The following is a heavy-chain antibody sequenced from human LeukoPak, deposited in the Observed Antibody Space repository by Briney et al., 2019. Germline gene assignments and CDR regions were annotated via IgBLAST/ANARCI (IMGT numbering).Heavy chain of an antibody. CDR1: GFTFDTYI. V-gene: IGHV3-64*01. CDR2: VSLDGTNT. J-gene: IGHJ2*01. Sequence: GGSLRLSCAASGFTFDTYIMHWVRQAPGKGLEYVSAVSLDGTNTFYANSVKGRFTISRDNSRNTLFLQMGSLRAEDMAVYYCARDGANDYGDQYRYFDFLGRGTLVTVSS. CDR3: ARDGANDYGDQYRYFDF. D-gene: IGHD4-17*01.